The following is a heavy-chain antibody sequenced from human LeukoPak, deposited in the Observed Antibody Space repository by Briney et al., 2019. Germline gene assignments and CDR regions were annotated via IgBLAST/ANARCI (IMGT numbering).Heavy chain of an antibody. Sequence: PGGSLRLSYAASGFIFSNYALMWLRQSPGKGLEWVSAIRGSGGGTFYADSVKGRFTISRDNSKNTLYLQMNGLRAEDTAVYYCARDPNGDYIGAFDMWGRGTLVTVSS. J-gene: IGHJ3*02. D-gene: IGHD4-17*01. CDR2: IRGSGGGT. CDR3: ARDPNGDYIGAFDM. CDR1: GFIFSNYA. V-gene: IGHV3-23*01.